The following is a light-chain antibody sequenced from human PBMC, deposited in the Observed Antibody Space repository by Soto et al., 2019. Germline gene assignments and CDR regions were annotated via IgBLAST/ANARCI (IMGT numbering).Light chain of an antibody. CDR1: QSIDSD. CDR2: GAS. CDR3: QQYVSWT. Sequence: EIMMTQSPANVSVFPGERATLSCRASQSIDSDLAWYQQKPGHVPRLLIYGASTRATGVPARFSGSGSGTEFTLTIISLQSDDFAVYYCQQYVSWTFGQGTKVEIK. J-gene: IGKJ1*01. V-gene: IGKV3-15*01.